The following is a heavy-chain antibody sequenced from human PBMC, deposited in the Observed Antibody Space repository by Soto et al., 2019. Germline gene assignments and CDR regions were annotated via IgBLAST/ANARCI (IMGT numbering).Heavy chain of an antibody. V-gene: IGHV3-23*01. CDR3: AKDRVTIFGVVPYYYYYMDV. D-gene: IGHD3-3*01. J-gene: IGHJ6*03. CDR2: ISGSGGST. Sequence: GGSLRLSCAASGFTFSSYAMGWVRQAPGKGLEWVSAISGSGGSTYYAHSVKGRFAISRDNSKNTLYLQMNSLRAEDTAVYYCAKDRVTIFGVVPYYYYYMDVWGKGTTVTVSS. CDR1: GFTFSSYA.